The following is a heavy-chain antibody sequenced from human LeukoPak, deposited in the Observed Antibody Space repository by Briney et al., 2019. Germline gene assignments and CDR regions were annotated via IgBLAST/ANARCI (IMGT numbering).Heavy chain of an antibody. CDR1: GGSISGYY. V-gene: IGHV4-59*08. J-gene: IGHJ2*01. CDR3: ARQASWLSYFDL. Sequence: SETLSLTCTVSGGSISGYYWSWIRQPPGKGLEWIGYIYYSGSTNYDPSLRSRVSISVDTSENQFSLKLTSVTAADTAVYFCARQASWLSYFDLWGRGALVTVSS. D-gene: IGHD6-13*01. CDR2: IYYSGST.